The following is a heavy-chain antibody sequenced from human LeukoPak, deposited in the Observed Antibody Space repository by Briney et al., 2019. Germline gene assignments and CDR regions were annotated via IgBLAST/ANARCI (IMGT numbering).Heavy chain of an antibody. CDR3: ARDFLRTASPDAFDF. D-gene: IGHD2-21*02. CDR2: ISYSGNT. CDR1: GDSISSDGYS. J-gene: IGHJ3*01. V-gene: IGHV4-31*03. Sequence: TSETLSLTCTVSGDSISSDGYSWTWIRQPPGKGLEWIGHISYSGNTYYNPSLKSRVTLSVDASKNQFSLNPTSVTAADTAIYYCARDFLRTASPDAFDFWGQGTMVTVSS.